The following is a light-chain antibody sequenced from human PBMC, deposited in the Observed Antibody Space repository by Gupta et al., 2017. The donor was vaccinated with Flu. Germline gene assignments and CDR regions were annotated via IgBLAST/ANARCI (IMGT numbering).Light chain of an antibody. CDR1: QSVLYSSNNKNS. CDR2: WAS. J-gene: IGKJ2*01. V-gene: IGKV4-1*01. CDR3: QQFYSIPYT. Sequence: DIVMTQSPDSLAVALGERATINCKSSQSVLYSSNNKNSLNWYQQKAGQPPKLLIYWASTRESGVPDRFSGSGSGTDFTLTISSLQAEDVAVYYCQQFYSIPYTFGQGTKLEIK.